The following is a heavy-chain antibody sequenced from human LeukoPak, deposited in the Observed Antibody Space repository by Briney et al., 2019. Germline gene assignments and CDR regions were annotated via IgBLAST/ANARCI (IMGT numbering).Heavy chain of an antibody. CDR1: GGSISSYF. Sequence: PSETLSLTCTVSGGSISSYFWSWIRQPPGKGLEWIGYIYFSGSTNYNPSLKSRVTISVDTSKNQFSLKLSSVTAADTAVYYCARGTMMVGPWGQGTLVTVSS. CDR3: ARGTMMVGP. V-gene: IGHV4-59*01. CDR2: IYFSGST. D-gene: IGHD3-22*01. J-gene: IGHJ5*02.